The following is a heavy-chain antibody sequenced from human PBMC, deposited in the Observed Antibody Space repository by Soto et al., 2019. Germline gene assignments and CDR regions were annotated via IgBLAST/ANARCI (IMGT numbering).Heavy chain of an antibody. D-gene: IGHD7-27*01. Sequence: GESLKISCKGSGYSFTIYWIGWVRQMPGKGPEWMGIIYPGDSDTRYSPSFQGQVTISADKSISTAYLQWSSLKASDTAMYYCARSTGDLRGCFDYWGQGTLVTVSS. CDR3: ARSTGDLRGCFDY. V-gene: IGHV5-51*01. CDR2: IYPGDSDT. CDR1: GYSFTIYW. J-gene: IGHJ4*02.